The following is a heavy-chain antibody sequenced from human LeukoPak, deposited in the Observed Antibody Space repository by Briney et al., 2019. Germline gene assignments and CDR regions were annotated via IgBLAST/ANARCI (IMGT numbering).Heavy chain of an antibody. Sequence: ASVKVSCKASGDAFTGYYMHWVRQAPGQGLEWMGRINPNSGGTNYAQKFQGRVTMTRDTSISTAYMELSRLRSDDTAVYYCARAGWYDLSGGSEYWGQGTLVTVSS. D-gene: IGHD6-19*01. V-gene: IGHV1-2*06. CDR2: INPNSGGT. CDR3: ARAGWYDLSGGSEY. J-gene: IGHJ4*02. CDR1: GDAFTGYY.